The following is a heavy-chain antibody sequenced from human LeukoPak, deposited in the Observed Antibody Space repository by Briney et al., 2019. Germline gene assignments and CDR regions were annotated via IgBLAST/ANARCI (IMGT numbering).Heavy chain of an antibody. CDR3: ARDFWGAYRVDYFDY. CDR1: GFTFSSFW. V-gene: IGHV3-74*01. J-gene: IGHJ4*02. D-gene: IGHD3-3*01. Sequence: GGSLRLSCAASGFTFSSFWMHWVRQPPGKGLVWVSRIDTDGSTTTYADSVKGRFTISRDNAKNSLYLQMNSLRAEDTAVYYCARDFWGAYRVDYFDYWGQGTLVTVSS. CDR2: IDTDGSTT.